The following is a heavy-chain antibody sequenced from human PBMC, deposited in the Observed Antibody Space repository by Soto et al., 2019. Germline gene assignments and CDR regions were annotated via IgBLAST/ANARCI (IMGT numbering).Heavy chain of an antibody. CDR3: TRPSKDGYSFGY. Sequence: PGVSLRLSCAASGFTFTDSAFHWVRQASGKGLEWVGRIRSKSNNYATAHAASVTGRFSISRDDSRNTAYLQMNSLKTEDTAVYYCTRPSKDGYSFGYWGQGT. CDR1: GFTFTDSA. J-gene: IGHJ4*02. D-gene: IGHD4-4*01. V-gene: IGHV3-73*01. CDR2: IRSKSNNYAT.